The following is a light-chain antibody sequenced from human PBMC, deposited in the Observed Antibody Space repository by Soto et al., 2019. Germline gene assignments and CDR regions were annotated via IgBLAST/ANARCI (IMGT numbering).Light chain of an antibody. CDR1: GSDVGGYKY. J-gene: IGLJ1*01. CDR3: SSYASSSPFV. Sequence: QSALTQPASVSGSPGQSITISYTGTGSDVGGYKYVSWYQQLPGKAPKLMIYDVSYRPSGVSDRFSGSKSGNTASLIISGLQAEDEADYYCSSYASSSPFVFGTGTKLTVL. V-gene: IGLV2-14*01. CDR2: DVS.